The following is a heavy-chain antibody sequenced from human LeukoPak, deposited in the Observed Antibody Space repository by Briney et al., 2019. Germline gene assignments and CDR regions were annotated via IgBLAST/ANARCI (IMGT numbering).Heavy chain of an antibody. CDR3: ARHIHSSGWYSAFDI. V-gene: IGHV4-39*01. Sequence: SETLSLTCTVSGVSISSSSYYWVWLGQPPGKELQWYVSVYYSGSTYYNPSLKSRVTISVDTSKNQFSLKLSSVTAADTAVYYCARHIHSSGWYSAFDIWGQGTMVTVSS. CDR2: VYYSGST. CDR1: GVSISSSSYY. D-gene: IGHD6-19*01. J-gene: IGHJ3*02.